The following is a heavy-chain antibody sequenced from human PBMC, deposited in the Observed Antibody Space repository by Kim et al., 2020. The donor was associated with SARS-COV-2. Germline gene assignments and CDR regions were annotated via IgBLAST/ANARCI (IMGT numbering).Heavy chain of an antibody. V-gene: IGHV3-30-3*01. CDR1: GFTFSSYA. Sequence: GGSLRLSCAASGFTFSSYAMHWVRQAPGKGLEWVAVISYDGSNKYYADSVKGRFTISRDNSKNTLYLQMNSLRAEDTAVYYCARAPSDWELLGDYFDYWGQGTLVTVSS. D-gene: IGHD1-26*01. CDR2: ISYDGSNK. CDR3: ARAPSDWELLGDYFDY. J-gene: IGHJ4*02.